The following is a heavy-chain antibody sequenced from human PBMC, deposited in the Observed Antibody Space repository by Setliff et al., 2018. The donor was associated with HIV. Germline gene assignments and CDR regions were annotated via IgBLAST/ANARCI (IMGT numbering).Heavy chain of an antibody. J-gene: IGHJ2*01. Sequence: ASVKVSCKASGYTFTSYGITWVRQAPGQGLEWMGWISAYNGNTNYAQKLQGRVTMTTDTSTSTAYMELRSLRSDDTAVYYCARDLGFDYYDSSGYFDLWGRGTLVTV. CDR2: ISAYNGNT. CDR1: GYTFTSYG. CDR3: ARDLGFDYYDSSGYFDL. D-gene: IGHD3-22*01. V-gene: IGHV1-18*01.